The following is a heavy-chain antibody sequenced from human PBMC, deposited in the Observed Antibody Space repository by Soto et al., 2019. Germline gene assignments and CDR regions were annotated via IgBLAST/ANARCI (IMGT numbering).Heavy chain of an antibody. CDR3: ASPGDYASYFDS. CDR2: IYYSGSA. D-gene: IGHD4-17*01. CDR1: GGSISTSRYY. V-gene: IGHV4-39*01. Sequence: PSETLSLTCTVSGGSISTSRYYWGWIRQPPGKGLEWIGSIYYSGSAYYNPSLKSRVTISVDTSKNQFSLKLSSVTAADTAVYYCASPGDYASYFDSWGQGTRVTVSS. J-gene: IGHJ4*02.